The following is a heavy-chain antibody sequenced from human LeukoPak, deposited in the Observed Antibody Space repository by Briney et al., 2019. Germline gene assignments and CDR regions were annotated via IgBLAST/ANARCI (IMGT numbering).Heavy chain of an antibody. CDR2: ISTNNGDT. V-gene: IGHV1-18*01. D-gene: IGHD3-10*01. CDR1: GYTFSSYG. CDR3: AREGSYYNWFDP. Sequence: ASVKVSCKASGYTFSSYGIIWVRQAPGQGLEWMGWISTNNGDTKYAQKLQGRVTLTTDTSTSTVYMDLRSLISDDTAVYYCAREGSYYNWFDPWGQGTLVTVSS. J-gene: IGHJ5*02.